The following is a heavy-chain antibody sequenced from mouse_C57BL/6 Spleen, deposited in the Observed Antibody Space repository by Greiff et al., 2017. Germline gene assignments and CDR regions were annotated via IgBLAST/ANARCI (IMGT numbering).Heavy chain of an antibody. CDR2: IRSKSSNYAT. Sequence: EVQRVESGGGLVQPKGSLKLSCAASGFTFNTYAMHWVRQAPGKGLEWVARIRSKSSNYATYYADSVKDRVTISRDDSQSMLYLQMNNLKTEDIAMYYCVRDRPVYLYFWVWGTGITVTVAS. V-gene: IGHV10-3*01. CDR1: GFTFNTYA. J-gene: IGHJ1*03. CDR3: VRDRPVYLYFWV.